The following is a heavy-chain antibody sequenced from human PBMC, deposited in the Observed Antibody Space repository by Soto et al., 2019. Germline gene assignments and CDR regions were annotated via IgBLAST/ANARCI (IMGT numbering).Heavy chain of an antibody. CDR1: GGSISSGDYY. V-gene: IGHV4-30-4*01. CDR3: ARVDSSSWNWVLDY. CDR2: IYYSGNT. Sequence: SETLSLTCTVSGGSISSGDYYWSWIRQPPWKGLEWIGNIYYSGNTYYNPSLKSRVIISVDTSKNQFSLKLTSVTAADTAVYYCARVDSSSWNWVLDYWGRGTLVTVSS. D-gene: IGHD6-13*01. J-gene: IGHJ4*02.